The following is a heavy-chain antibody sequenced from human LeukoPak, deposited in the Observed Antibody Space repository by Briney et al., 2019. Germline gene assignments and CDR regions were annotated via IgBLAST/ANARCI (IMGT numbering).Heavy chain of an antibody. J-gene: IGHJ4*02. CDR1: GGSISSGDYY. D-gene: IGHD1-26*01. CDR2: IYYSGST. V-gene: IGHV4-30-4*01. Sequence: SETLSLTCTVSGGSISSGDYYWIWIREPPGKGLEWIGYIYYSGSTYYNPSLKSRVTISVDTSKNQFSLKLSSVTAADTAVYYCARVTVGATGADYWGQGTLVTVSS. CDR3: ARVTVGATGADY.